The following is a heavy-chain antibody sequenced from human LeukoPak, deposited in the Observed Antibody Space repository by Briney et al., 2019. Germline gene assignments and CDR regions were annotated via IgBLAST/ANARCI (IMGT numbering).Heavy chain of an antibody. CDR3: ARGRLRGVTFDP. J-gene: IGHJ5*02. V-gene: IGHV5-51*01. Sequence: ASVKVSCKGSGYSFTSYWIGWVRQMPGKGLEWMGIVYPGDSDTRYSPSFQGQVTISADKSISTAYLQWSSLKASDTAMYYCARGRLRGVTFDPWGQGTLVTVSS. CDR1: GYSFTSYW. D-gene: IGHD3-10*01. CDR2: VYPGDSDT.